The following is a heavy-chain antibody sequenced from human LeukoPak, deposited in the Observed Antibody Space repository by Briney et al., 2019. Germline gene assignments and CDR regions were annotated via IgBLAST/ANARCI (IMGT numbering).Heavy chain of an antibody. Sequence: PSQTLSLTCTVSGGSISSGGYYWSWIRQHPGKGLEWIGYIYYSGSTYYNPSLKSRVTISVDTSKNQFSLKLSSVTAADTAVYYCARESQQQLVPYFDYWGLGTLVTVSS. CDR3: ARESQQQLVPYFDY. V-gene: IGHV4-31*03. J-gene: IGHJ4*02. D-gene: IGHD6-13*01. CDR1: GGSISSGGYY. CDR2: IYYSGST.